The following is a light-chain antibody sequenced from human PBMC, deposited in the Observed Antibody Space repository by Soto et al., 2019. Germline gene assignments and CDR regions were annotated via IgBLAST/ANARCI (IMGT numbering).Light chain of an antibody. CDR3: VLYMGSLWV. J-gene: IGLJ3*02. V-gene: IGLV8-61*01. Sequence: QTVVTQEPSFSVSPGGTVTLTCGLSSGSVSSNYYPSWYQQTPGQAPRTLIYSTNTRSSGVPDRFSGSILANKAALTITGAQADDESDYYCVLYMGSLWVFGGGTKVTVL. CDR2: STN. CDR1: SGSVSSNYY.